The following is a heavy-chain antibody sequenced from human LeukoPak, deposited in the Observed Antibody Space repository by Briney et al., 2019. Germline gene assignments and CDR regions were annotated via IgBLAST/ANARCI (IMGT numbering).Heavy chain of an antibody. J-gene: IGHJ4*02. CDR1: GFMFSNYA. V-gene: IGHV3-30-3*01. D-gene: IGHD1-14*01. Sequence: GRSLRLSCAASGFMFSNYAMHWVRQAPGKGLEWVAVISNDASYKYYADSVKGRFTISRDNSKNTLYLQMNSLRAEDTAVYYCARDTGRSGIRGSFDYWGQGTLVTVSS. CDR2: ISNDASYK. CDR3: ARDTGRSGIRGSFDY.